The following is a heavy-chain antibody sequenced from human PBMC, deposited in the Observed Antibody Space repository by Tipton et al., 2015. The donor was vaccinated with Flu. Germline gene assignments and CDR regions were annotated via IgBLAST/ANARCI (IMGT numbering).Heavy chain of an antibody. Sequence: TLSLTCTVSGGSISSYYWSCIRQPPGKGLEWIGYIYYSGSTNYNPSLKSRVTIPVDTSKNQFTLKLSPVTAADTAVYYCASTLYSSSSELGWFDPWGQGTLVTVSS. D-gene: IGHD6-6*01. CDR2: IYYSGST. V-gene: IGHV4-59*08. J-gene: IGHJ5*02. CDR1: GGSISSYY. CDR3: ASTLYSSSSELGWFDP.